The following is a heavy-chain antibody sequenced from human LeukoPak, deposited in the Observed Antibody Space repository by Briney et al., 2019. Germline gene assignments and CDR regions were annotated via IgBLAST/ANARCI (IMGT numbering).Heavy chain of an antibody. J-gene: IGHJ6*03. D-gene: IGHD3-9*01. CDR3: ARGENKRITISWWDYYYYYYMDV. CDR2: MNPNSGNT. CDR1: GYTFTSYD. Sequence: GASVKVSCKASGYTFTSYDINWVRQATGQGLEWMGWMNPNSGNTGYAQKFQGRVTMTRNTSISTAYMELSSLRSEDTAVYYCARGENKRITISWWDYYYYYYMDVWGKGTTVTITS. V-gene: IGHV1-8*01.